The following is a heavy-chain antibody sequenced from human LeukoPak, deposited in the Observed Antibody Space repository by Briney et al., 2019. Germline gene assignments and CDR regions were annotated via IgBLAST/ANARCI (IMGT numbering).Heavy chain of an antibody. CDR3: ARDYIAVAGTKNFDY. J-gene: IGHJ4*02. Sequence: GGSLRLSCAASGFTFSSYSMNWVRQAPGKGLEWVSSISSSSSYIYYADSVKGRFTISRDNAENSLYLQMNSLRAEDTAVYYCARDYIAVAGTKNFDYWGQGTLVTVSS. V-gene: IGHV3-21*01. CDR2: ISSSSSYI. CDR1: GFTFSSYS. D-gene: IGHD6-19*01.